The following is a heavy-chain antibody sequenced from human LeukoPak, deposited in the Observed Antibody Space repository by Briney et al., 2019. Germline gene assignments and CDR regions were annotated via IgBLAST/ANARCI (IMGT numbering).Heavy chain of an antibody. CDR2: INWNGDTI. Sequence: GGSLRLSCAASGFTFDDYGMTWVRQAPGKGLEWVSGINWNGDTIGYADSVKGRFTISRDNAKNSLYLQMNSLRAEDTAVYYCARDTSREVEGDDYYYYYYMDVWGKGTTVTISS. D-gene: IGHD1-26*01. CDR3: ARDTSREVEGDDYYYYYYMDV. V-gene: IGHV3-20*04. CDR1: GFTFDDYG. J-gene: IGHJ6*03.